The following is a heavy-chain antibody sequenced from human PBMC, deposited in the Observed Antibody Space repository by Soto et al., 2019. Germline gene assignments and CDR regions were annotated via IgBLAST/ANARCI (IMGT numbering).Heavy chain of an antibody. D-gene: IGHD4-4*01. V-gene: IGHV4-30-4*02. J-gene: IGHJ6*02. CDR2: IYYSGST. CDR3: ARGSTGFYSKLSGVDV. CDR1: GGSISSGDYY. Sequence: SETLSLTCTVSGGSISSGDYYWSWIRQPPGKGLEWIGYIYYSGSTYYNPSLKSRVTISVDTSKNQFSLKLSSVTAADTAVYYCARGSTGFYSKLSGVDVWGQGTTVTVSS.